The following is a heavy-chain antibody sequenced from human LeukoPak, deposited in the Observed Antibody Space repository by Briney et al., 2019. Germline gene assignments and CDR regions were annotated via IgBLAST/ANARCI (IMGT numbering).Heavy chain of an antibody. CDR1: GYTFTSYA. D-gene: IGHD3-22*01. J-gene: IGHJ4*02. CDR2: INAGNGNT. CDR3: ARRHSSGYYSEFDY. Sequence: ASVKVSCKASGYTFTSYAMHWVRQAPGQRLEWMGWINAGNGNTKYSQKFQGRVTITRDTSASTAYMELSSLRSEDTAVYYCARRHSSGYYSEFDYWGQGTLVTVSS. V-gene: IGHV1-3*01.